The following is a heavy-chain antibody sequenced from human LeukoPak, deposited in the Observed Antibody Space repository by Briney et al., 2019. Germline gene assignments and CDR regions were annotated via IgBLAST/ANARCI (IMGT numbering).Heavy chain of an antibody. CDR2: IYHDGST. Sequence: SETLSLTCAVSGGSISSNNWWIWVRQSPEKGLEWIGEIYHDGSTNYNPSLKSRVTISMDKSKNQLSLKLSSVTAADTAVYYCARVPWGNYYGSGSYAYFDYWGQGTLVTVSS. CDR1: GGSISSNNW. J-gene: IGHJ4*02. V-gene: IGHV4-4*02. D-gene: IGHD3-10*01. CDR3: ARVPWGNYYGSGSYAYFDY.